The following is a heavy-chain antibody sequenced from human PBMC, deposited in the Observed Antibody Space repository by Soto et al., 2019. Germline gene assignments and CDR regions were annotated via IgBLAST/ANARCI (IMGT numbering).Heavy chain of an antibody. CDR2: IIPILGIA. CDR3: AKERTRYCSGGICYYFDY. V-gene: IGHV1-69*02. J-gene: IGHJ4*02. D-gene: IGHD2-15*01. CDR1: GGTFSSYT. Sequence: QVQLVQSGAEVKKPGSSVKVSCKASGGTFSSYTISWVRQAPGQGLEWMGRIIPILGIANYAQKFQGRVTITADKSTSTAYMELSSLRSEDTAVYYCAKERTRYCSGGICYYFDYWGQGTLVTVSS.